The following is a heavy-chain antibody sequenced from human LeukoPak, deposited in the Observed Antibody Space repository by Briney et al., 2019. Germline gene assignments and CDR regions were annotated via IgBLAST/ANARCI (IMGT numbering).Heavy chain of an antibody. CDR2: IIPILGIA. CDR3: ARDAIFGVPELDY. Sequence: SVKVSCKASGGTFSSYAISWVRQAPGQGLEWMGRIIPILGIANYAQKFQGRVTITADKSTSTAYMELSSLRSEDTAVYYCARDAIFGVPELDYWGQGTLVTVSS. J-gene: IGHJ4*02. CDR1: GGTFSSYA. D-gene: IGHD3-3*01. V-gene: IGHV1-69*04.